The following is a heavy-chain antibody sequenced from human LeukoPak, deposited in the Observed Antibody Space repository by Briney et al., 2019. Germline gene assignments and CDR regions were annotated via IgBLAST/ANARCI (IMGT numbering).Heavy chain of an antibody. CDR1: GYTFVTYG. Sequence: ASVKVSCKASGYTFVTYGINWVRQAPGQRPEWMGWISTYNGNTKYALKFQDRVTLTRDTSTTTAYMELRSLTSDDRAVYYCTRASFDHWGQGTLVVVSS. J-gene: IGHJ4*02. CDR3: TRASFDH. V-gene: IGHV1-18*01. CDR2: ISTYNGNT.